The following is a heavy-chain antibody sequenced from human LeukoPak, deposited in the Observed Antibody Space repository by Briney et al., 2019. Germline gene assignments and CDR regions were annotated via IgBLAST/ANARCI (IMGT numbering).Heavy chain of an antibody. Sequence: GGSLRLSCAASGFTFSTYEMNWVRQAPGKGLEWVSYISDTAISIYYADSVKGRFTISRDNGKNTLYLQMNSLRAEDTAVYYCAKRRSAAAAPXPFDXWXXXTLVTVS. CDR3: AKRRSAAAAPXPFDX. CDR2: ISDTAISI. D-gene: IGHD6-13*01. V-gene: IGHV3-48*03. CDR1: GFTFSTYE. J-gene: IGHJ4*01.